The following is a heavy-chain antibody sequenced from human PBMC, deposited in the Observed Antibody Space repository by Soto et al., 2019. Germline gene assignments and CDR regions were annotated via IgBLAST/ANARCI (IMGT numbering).Heavy chain of an antibody. CDR2: IIPIFGTA. J-gene: IGHJ3*02. CDR3: ARGGGQPSYSSGCSDALEI. Sequence: QVQLVQSGAEVKKPGSSVKVSCKASGGTFSSYAISWVRQAPGQGLEWMGGIIPIFGTANYAQKFQGRVTITADESTSTAYMELSSLRSEDTAVYYCARGGGQPSYSSGCSDALEIWGQGKMVTVSS. CDR1: GGTFSSYA. D-gene: IGHD6-19*01. V-gene: IGHV1-69*01.